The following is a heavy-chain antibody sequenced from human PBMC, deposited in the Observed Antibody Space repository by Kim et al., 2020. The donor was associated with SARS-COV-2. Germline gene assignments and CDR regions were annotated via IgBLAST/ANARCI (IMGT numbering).Heavy chain of an antibody. CDR3: ARLKSLAATRDY. CDR1: GGSISSSSYY. J-gene: IGHJ4*02. D-gene: IGHD2-15*01. CDR2: IYYSGST. Sequence: SETLSLTCTVSGGSISSSSYYWGWIRQPPGKGLEWIGSIYYSGSTYYNPSLKSRVTISVDTSKNQFSLKLSSVTAADTAVYYCARLKSLAATRDYWGQGTLVTVSS. V-gene: IGHV4-39*01.